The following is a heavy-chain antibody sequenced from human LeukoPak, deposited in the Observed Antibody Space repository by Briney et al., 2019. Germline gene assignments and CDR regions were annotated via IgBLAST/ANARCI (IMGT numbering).Heavy chain of an antibody. V-gene: IGHV3-66*01. CDR2: IYSGGST. CDR3: ARGWDY. J-gene: IGHJ4*02. Sequence: GGSLRLSSAASGFTFEASAMSWVRQAPGKGLEWVAVIYSGGSTYYADSVKGRFTISRDNSKNTLYLQMNSLRAEDTAVYYCARGWDYWGQGTLVTVSS. CDR1: GFTFEASA.